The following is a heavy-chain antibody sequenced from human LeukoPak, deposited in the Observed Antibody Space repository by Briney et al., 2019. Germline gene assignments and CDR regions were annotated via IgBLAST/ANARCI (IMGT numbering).Heavy chain of an antibody. Sequence: SETLSLTCSVSDDSITMYYWTWIRQPAGKGLEWIGRIYNGGIITYNPSLKSRVTMSIDTSNNQFSLRLRFVTAADTAVYYCARDSGTTGEVKFDPWGQGTLVTVSS. CDR2: IYNGGII. CDR1: DDSITMYY. D-gene: IGHD3-10*01. J-gene: IGHJ5*02. CDR3: ARDSGTTGEVKFDP. V-gene: IGHV4-4*07.